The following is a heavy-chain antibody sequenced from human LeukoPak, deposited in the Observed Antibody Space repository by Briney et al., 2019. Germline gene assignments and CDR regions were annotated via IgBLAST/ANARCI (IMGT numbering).Heavy chain of an antibody. CDR2: IIPILGIA. Sequence: ASVKVSCKASGGTFSSYAISWVRQAPGQGLEWMGRIIPILGIANYAQKFQGRVTITADKSTSTAYMELSSLRSEDTAVYYCARDKSKAYSSSLPLGWGQGTLVSVSS. CDR1: GGTFSSYA. D-gene: IGHD6-6*01. V-gene: IGHV1-69*04. J-gene: IGHJ4*02. CDR3: ARDKSKAYSSSLPLG.